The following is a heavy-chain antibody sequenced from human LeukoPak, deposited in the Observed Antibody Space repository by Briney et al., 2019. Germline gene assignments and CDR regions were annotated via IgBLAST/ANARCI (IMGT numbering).Heavy chain of an antibody. D-gene: IGHD3-10*01. J-gene: IGHJ4*02. CDR2: FYYSEST. CDR1: GGSISSYY. V-gene: IGHV4-59*01. Sequence: PSETLSLTCTVSGGSISSYYWSWIRQPPGKGLEWMGYFYYSESTNYNPSLKSRVTISVDTSKNQFSLKRSSVTAADTSVYYCARDVSGSYLYWGQGTLVTVSA. CDR3: ARDVSGSYLY.